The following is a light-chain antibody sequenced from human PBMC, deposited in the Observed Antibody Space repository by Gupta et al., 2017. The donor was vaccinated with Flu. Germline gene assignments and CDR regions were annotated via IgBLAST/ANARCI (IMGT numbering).Light chain of an antibody. CDR2: DNN. CDR3: GTWDSSMSACV. Sequence: QSVLTHPPSVSAAPGQKVPISCSGSSSNIGSNYVSWYQQLTATAPKLLIYDNNKRPSGIPDRFSGSKSGTSATLTTTGLQTGEEADYYCGTWDSSMSACVFGAGTKVTVL. CDR1: SSNIGSNY. V-gene: IGLV1-51*01. J-gene: IGLJ1*01.